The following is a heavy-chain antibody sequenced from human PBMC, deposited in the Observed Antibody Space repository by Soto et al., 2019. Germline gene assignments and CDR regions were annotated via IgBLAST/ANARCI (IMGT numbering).Heavy chain of an antibody. V-gene: IGHV3-23*01. D-gene: IGHD2-21*01. CDR1: GFSFKTYG. Sequence: EVQLLESGGGLVQPGGSLRLSCADSGFSFKTYGMTWVRQAPGKGLEGVAHIGLSNSDTYYADSVQGRFTISRDNSKNMVYLQMTSLRDADTAVYYCVKGGAYCYNDCTRSYWGRGTLVTVSS. CDR3: VKGGAYCYNDCTRSY. CDR2: IGLSNSDT. J-gene: IGHJ4*02.